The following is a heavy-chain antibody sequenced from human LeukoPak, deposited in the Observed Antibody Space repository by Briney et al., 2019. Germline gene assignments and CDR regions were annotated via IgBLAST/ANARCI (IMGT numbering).Heavy chain of an antibody. Sequence: SETLSLTCTVSGGSISSGDYYWSWIRQPPGKGLEWIGYIYYRGSTNYNPSLKSRVTISVDTSKNQFSLKLSSVTAADTAVYYCARHYSDSSAYFKYWGQGTLVTVSS. D-gene: IGHD3-22*01. V-gene: IGHV4-61*08. CDR1: GGSISSGDYY. CDR2: IYYRGST. J-gene: IGHJ4*02. CDR3: ARHYSDSSAYFKY.